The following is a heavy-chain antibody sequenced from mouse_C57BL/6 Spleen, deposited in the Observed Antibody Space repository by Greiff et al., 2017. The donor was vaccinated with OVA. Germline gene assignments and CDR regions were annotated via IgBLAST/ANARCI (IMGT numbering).Heavy chain of an antibody. CDR1: GFSLTSYA. V-gene: IGHV2-9-1*01. J-gene: IGHJ4*01. D-gene: IGHD2-1*01. CDR3: GRRGIYYGYYAMDY. CDR2: IWTGGGT. Sequence: VKLVESGPGLVAPSQSLSITCTVSGFSLTSYAISWVRQPPGKGLEWLGVIWTGGGTNYNSALKSRLSISKDNSKGQVFLKMNSLQTDDTARYYCGRRGIYYGYYAMDYWGQGTSVTVSS.